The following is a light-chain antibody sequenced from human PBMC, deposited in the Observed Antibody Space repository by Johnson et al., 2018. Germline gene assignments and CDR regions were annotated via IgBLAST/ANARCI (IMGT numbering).Light chain of an antibody. CDR3: GTWDSSLRAGNV. CDR1: SSNIGNNY. V-gene: IGLV1-51*02. J-gene: IGLJ1*01. Sequence: SVLTQPPSVSAAPGQKVTISCSGSSSNIGNNYVSWYQQLPGTAPKLLIYENNKRPSGIPDRFSGSKSGTSATLGITGLQTGDEADYDCGTWDSSLRAGNVFGTGTKVTVL. CDR2: ENN.